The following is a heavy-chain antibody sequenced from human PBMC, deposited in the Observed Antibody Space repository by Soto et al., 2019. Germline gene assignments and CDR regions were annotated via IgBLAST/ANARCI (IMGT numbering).Heavy chain of an antibody. CDR2: IYYSGST. CDR1: GGSISSSSYY. V-gene: IGHV4-39*01. J-gene: IGHJ6*02. D-gene: IGHD3-3*01. Sequence: ASETLSLTCTVSGGSISSSSYYWGWIRQPPGKGLEWIGSIYYSGSTYYNPSLKSRVTISVDTSKNQFSLKLSSVTAADTAVYYCVRIGSGLLRYYYGMDVWGQGTTVTVSS. CDR3: VRIGSGLLRYYYGMDV.